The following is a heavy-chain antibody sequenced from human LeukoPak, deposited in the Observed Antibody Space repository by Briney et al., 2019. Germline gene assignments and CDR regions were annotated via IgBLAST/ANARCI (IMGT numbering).Heavy chain of an antibody. CDR1: GYTFTNYG. J-gene: IGHJ4*02. D-gene: IGHD3-10*01. CDR3: ARVQRVTFPLKYYFDY. V-gene: IGHV1-8*02. CDR2: MNPKSGNT. Sequence: GASVKVPCKASGYTFTNYGISWLRQAPGQGLEWMGWMNPKSGNTGYAQKFQGRVTMTRSTSISTAYMELSSLRSEDTAVYYCARVQRVTFPLKYYFDYWGQGTLVTVSS.